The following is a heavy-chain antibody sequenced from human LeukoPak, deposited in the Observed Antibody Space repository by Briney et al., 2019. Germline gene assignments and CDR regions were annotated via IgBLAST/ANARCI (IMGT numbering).Heavy chain of an antibody. CDR3: ARDNNFDILAGYYQYYFDY. D-gene: IGHD3-9*01. V-gene: IGHV4-4*07. CDR1: GDSISSYY. J-gene: IGHJ4*02. Sequence: PSETLSLTCTVSGDSISSYYWSWIRQPAGKGLEWIGRIYTSGSTNYNPSLKSRVTMSVDTSKNQFSLKLSSVTAADTAVYYCARDNNFDILAGYYQYYFDYWGQGTPVTVSS. CDR2: IYTSGST.